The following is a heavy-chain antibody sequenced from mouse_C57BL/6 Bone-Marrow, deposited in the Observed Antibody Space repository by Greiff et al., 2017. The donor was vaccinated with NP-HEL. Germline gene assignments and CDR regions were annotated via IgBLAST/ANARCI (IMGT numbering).Heavy chain of an antibody. CDR3: SSAVITTVVATRAMDY. CDR1: GYTFTSYW. D-gene: IGHD1-1*01. CDR2: IDPSDRYT. Sequence: VQLQQPGAELVMPGASVKLSCKASGYTFTSYWMHWVKQRPGQGLEWFGEIDPSDRYTNYNQKCKGKSTLTVYKSSSTAYMQFSSLTSEDSAVYYWSSAVITTVVATRAMDYWGQGTSVTVSS. V-gene: IGHV1-69*01. J-gene: IGHJ4*01.